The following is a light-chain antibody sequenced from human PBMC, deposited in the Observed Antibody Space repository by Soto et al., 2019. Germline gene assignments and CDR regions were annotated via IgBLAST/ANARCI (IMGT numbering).Light chain of an antibody. J-gene: IGKJ5*01. CDR3: QQRSNWPLT. CDR2: EAF. CDR1: ESLSSY. V-gene: IGKV3-11*01. Sequence: EIVLTQSPATLSLSPGERATLSCRASESLSSYLAWYQHKPGQAPRLLIYEAFKRATGISTRFSGSGAGTDFTLTISSLEPEDFAVYYCQQRSNWPLTFGQGTRLEIK.